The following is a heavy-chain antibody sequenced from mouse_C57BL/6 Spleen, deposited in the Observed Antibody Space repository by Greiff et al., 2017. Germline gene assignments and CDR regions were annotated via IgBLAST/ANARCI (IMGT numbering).Heavy chain of an antibody. V-gene: IGHV2-2*01. D-gene: IGHD2-2*01. CDR1: GFSLTSYG. CDR2: IWSGGST. J-gene: IGHJ3*01. Sequence: VQRVESGPGLVQPSQSLSITCTVSGFSLTSYGVHWVRQSPGKGLEWLGVIWSGGSTDYNAAFISRMSISKDNSKSQVFFKMNSLQADDTAIYYGARSRGPMVTAPFAYWGQGTLVTVSA. CDR3: ARSRGPMVTAPFAY.